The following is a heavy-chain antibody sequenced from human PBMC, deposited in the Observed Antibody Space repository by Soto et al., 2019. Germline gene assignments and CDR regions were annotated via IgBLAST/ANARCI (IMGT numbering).Heavy chain of an antibody. CDR1: GGSFSGYY. CDR3: ARAALGGSYYDFWRSNWFDP. Sequence: PSETLSLTCAVYGGSFSGYYWSWIRQPPGKGLERIGEINHSGSTNYNPSLKSRVTISVDTSKNQFSLKLSSVTAADTAVYYCARAALGGSYYDFWRSNWFDPWGQGTLVTVSS. J-gene: IGHJ5*02. CDR2: INHSGST. V-gene: IGHV4-34*01. D-gene: IGHD3-3*01.